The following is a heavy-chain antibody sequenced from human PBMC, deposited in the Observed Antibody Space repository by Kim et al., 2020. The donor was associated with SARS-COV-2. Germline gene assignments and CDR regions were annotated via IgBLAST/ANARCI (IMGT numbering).Heavy chain of an antibody. V-gene: IGHV3-30*04. J-gene: IGHJ4*01. CDR2: ISSDGTQK. CDR1: GFAFSDSP. Sequence: GGSLRLSCATSGFAFSDSPLHWVRQSPGTGLEWVALISSDGTQKNYANSVRGRFTISRDISKRTLFLQMNSLRHEDTAVYYCATDWAAFSSGTYVFDFWG. D-gene: IGHD3-10*01. CDR3: ATDWAAFSSGTYVFDF.